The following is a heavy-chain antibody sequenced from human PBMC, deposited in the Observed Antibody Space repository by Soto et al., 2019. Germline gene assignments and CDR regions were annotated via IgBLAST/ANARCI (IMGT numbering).Heavy chain of an antibody. CDR3: ARGNPFNYAGFDV. Sequence: ASVKVSCKASRYTFSDFDINWLRQAAGQGPEWMGWMNAKSGDTFSAQRLQGKFNMTWDTSLSTAYMEVGSLTSDDAAIYYCARGNPFNYAGFDVWGQGTTVTVSS. CDR1: RYTFSDFD. CDR2: MNAKSGDT. J-gene: IGHJ6*02. V-gene: IGHV1-8*01. D-gene: IGHD3-16*01.